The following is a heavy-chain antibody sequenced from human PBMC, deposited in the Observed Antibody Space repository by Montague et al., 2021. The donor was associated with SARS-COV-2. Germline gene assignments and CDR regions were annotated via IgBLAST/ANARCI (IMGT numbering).Heavy chain of an antibody. CDR2: INGDGSAK. CDR3: ARDSYTKGDY. V-gene: IGHV3-7*03. Sequence: SLRLSCAASGFSFSTDWMSWVRQAPGKGPEWVANINGDGSAKSYVDSVKGRFTISRGNANNSLYLQMNSLRAEDTAVYYCARDSYTKGDYWGQGTLVSVSS. CDR1: GFSFSTDW. D-gene: IGHD4-11*01. J-gene: IGHJ4*02.